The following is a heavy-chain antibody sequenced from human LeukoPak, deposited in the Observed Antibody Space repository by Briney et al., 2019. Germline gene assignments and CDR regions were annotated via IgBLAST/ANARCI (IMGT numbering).Heavy chain of an antibody. D-gene: IGHD4-11*01. Sequence: SETLSLTCTVSGGSISSGDYYWSWIRQPPGKGLEWIGYIYYSGSTYYNPSLKSRVTISVDSSKNQFSLKLSSVTAADTAVYYCARDAAVTTNWFDPWGQGTLVTVSS. J-gene: IGHJ5*02. CDR1: GGSISSGDYY. CDR2: IYYSGST. V-gene: IGHV4-30-4*08. CDR3: ARDAAVTTNWFDP.